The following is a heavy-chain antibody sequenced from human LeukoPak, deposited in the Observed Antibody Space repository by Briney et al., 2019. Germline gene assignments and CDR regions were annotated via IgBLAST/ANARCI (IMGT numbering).Heavy chain of an antibody. CDR2: INRDGSGT. D-gene: IGHD5-18*01. J-gene: IGHJ4*02. Sequence: GGSLRLSCAASGFTFSSYWVHWVRQAPGKGLVWVSRINRDGSGTNYADSVKGRFTISRDNAKNTVYLQMNSLRAEDTAVYYCARDLSYGYDYWGQGTLVTVSS. CDR3: ARDLSYGYDY. CDR1: GFTFSSYW. V-gene: IGHV3-74*01.